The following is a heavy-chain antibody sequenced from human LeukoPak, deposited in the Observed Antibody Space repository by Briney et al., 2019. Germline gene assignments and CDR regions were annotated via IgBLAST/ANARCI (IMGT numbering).Heavy chain of an antibody. CDR1: GGSFSGYY. CDR3: AARRSYFYYCYGMDV. CDR2: INHSGST. D-gene: IGHD1-26*01. V-gene: IGHV4-34*01. J-gene: IGHJ6*02. Sequence: PSETLSLTCAVYGGSFSGYYWSWIRQPPGKGLEWIGEINHSGSTNYNPSLKSRVTISVDTSKNQFSLKLSSVTAADTAVYYCAARRSYFYYCYGMDVWGQGTTVTVSS.